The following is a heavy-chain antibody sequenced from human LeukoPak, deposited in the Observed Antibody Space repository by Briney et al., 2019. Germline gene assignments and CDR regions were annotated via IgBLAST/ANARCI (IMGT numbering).Heavy chain of an antibody. CDR2: IYYSGST. CDR3: ARPAEIRYFDLINWFDP. Sequence: AETLSLTCTVSGVSISSYYWSWIRQPPGKGLESIGYIYYSGSTNYNPSLKSRVTISVDTSKNQFSLKLSSVTAADPAVYYCARPAEIRYFDLINWFDPWGQGTLVTVSS. J-gene: IGHJ5*02. CDR1: GVSISSYY. D-gene: IGHD3-9*01. V-gene: IGHV4-59*01.